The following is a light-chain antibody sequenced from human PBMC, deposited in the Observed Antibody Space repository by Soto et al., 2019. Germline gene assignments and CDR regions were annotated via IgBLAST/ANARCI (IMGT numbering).Light chain of an antibody. CDR3: QQYYSYPWT. J-gene: IGKJ5*01. CDR1: QIVSNV. Sequence: DSQMTQCPSTLSSSIGHRVTITFLAIQIVSNVLAWFQQKPGRAPKLLILDISNLASGVPSRFSGSGSGSATEFTLTISSLQPDDSATYYCQQYYSYPWTFGQGTRLEI. CDR2: DIS. V-gene: IGKV1-5*01.